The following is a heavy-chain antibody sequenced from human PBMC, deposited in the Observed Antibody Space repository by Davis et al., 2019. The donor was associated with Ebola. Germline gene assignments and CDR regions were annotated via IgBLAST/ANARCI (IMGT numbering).Heavy chain of an antibody. CDR2: IYYSGST. D-gene: IGHD6-13*01. CDR1: GGSVSSGSYY. Sequence: PSETLSLTCTVSGGSVSSGSYYWSWIRQPPGKGLEWIGYIYYSGSTNYNPSLKSRVTISVDTSKNQFSLKLSSVTAADTAVYYCARSRYSSPFDIWGQGTMVTVSS. J-gene: IGHJ3*02. V-gene: IGHV4-61*01. CDR3: ARSRYSSPFDI.